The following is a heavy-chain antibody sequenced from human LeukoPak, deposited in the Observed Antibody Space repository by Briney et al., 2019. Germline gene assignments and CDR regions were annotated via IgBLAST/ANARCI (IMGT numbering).Heavy chain of an antibody. CDR1: GYTFTGYY. D-gene: IGHD3-22*01. Sequence: ASVKVSCKASGYTFTGYYMHWVRQAPGQGLEWMGWINPNSGGTNYAQKFQGRVTMTRDTSISTAYMELSRLRSDDTAVYYCARYTYYYDSSGLGAFDIWGQGTMVTVSS. V-gene: IGHV1-2*02. CDR2: INPNSGGT. J-gene: IGHJ3*02. CDR3: ARYTYYYDSSGLGAFDI.